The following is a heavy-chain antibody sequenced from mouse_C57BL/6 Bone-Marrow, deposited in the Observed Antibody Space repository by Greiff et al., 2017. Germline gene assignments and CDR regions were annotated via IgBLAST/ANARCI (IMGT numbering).Heavy chain of an antibody. CDR1: GYTFTSYG. D-gene: IGHD1-1*01. J-gene: IGHJ3*01. Sequence: VQLQQSGAELARPGASVKLSCKASGYTFTSYGISWVKQRTGQGLEWIGEIYPRSGNTYYNEKFKGKATLTAAKSSSTAYMELRSLTSEDSAVYFCARSYYYGSSFWFAYWGQGTLVTVSA. V-gene: IGHV1-81*01. CDR3: ARSYYYGSSFWFAY. CDR2: IYPRSGNT.